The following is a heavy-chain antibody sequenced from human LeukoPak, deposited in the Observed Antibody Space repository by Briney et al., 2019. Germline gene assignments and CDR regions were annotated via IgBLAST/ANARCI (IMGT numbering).Heavy chain of an antibody. CDR2: INQDGSER. CDR3: ARFTTRGDGALDS. J-gene: IGHJ4*02. D-gene: IGHD5-24*01. V-gene: IGHV3-7*01. Sequence: GGSLRLSCAASGFTFSSYSMNWVRQAPGKGLEWAANINQDGSERYYVDSLKGRFTISRDNAKNSLYLQMNSLRAEDTAIYYCARFTTRGDGALDSWGQGILVTVSS. CDR1: GFTFSSYS.